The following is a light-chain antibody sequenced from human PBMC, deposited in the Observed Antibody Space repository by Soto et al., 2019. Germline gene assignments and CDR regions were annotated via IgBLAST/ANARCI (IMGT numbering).Light chain of an antibody. CDR2: GAS. V-gene: IGKV3-20*01. CDR1: QSVTNSF. Sequence: EIVLAQSPGTLSLSPGERATLSCRASQSVTNSFLAWYQQKPGQAPRLLIYGASRRATGIPDRFTGSGSGTDFTRTLSRLEPEDFAVYYCQQYVRSPWAFGQGTKVEI. J-gene: IGKJ1*01. CDR3: QQYVRSPWA.